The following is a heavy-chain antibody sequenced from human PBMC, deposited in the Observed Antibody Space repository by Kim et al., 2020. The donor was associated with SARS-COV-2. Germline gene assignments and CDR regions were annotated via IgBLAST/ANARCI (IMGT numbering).Heavy chain of an antibody. CDR1: GFTFSSYA. CDR3: VKAGSVGYSYGKAYYGMDV. Sequence: GGSLRLSCSASGFTFSSYAMHWVRQAPGKGLEYVSAISSNGGSTYYADSVKGRLTISRDNSKNTLYLQMSSLRAEDTAVYYCVKAGSVGYSYGKAYYGMDVWGQGTTVTVSS. CDR2: ISSNGGST. V-gene: IGHV3-64D*09. J-gene: IGHJ6*02. D-gene: IGHD5-18*01.